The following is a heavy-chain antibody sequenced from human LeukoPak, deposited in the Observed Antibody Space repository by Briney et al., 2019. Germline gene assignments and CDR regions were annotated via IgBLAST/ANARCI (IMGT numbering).Heavy chain of an antibody. Sequence: GGSLRLSCAASGSTVSSYFMSWVRQAPGKGLEWVSVIYDGGSTDYADSVKGRFTISRDNAKNSLYLEMNSLRDEDTAVYYCARSVIAVAGYDAFDIWGQGTVVTVSS. V-gene: IGHV3-53*01. CDR1: GSTVSSYF. CDR2: IYDGGST. J-gene: IGHJ3*02. CDR3: ARSVIAVAGYDAFDI. D-gene: IGHD6-19*01.